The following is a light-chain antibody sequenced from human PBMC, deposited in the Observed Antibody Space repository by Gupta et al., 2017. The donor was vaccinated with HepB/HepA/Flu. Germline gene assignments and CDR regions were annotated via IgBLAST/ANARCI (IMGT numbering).Light chain of an antibody. J-gene: IGLJ3*02. V-gene: IGLV10-54*04. CDR3: SAWDSSLSAWV. CDR2: RNN. CDR1: NNNVGNQG. Sequence: QAGLPQPPSVSKGLRQTATLTCTGNNNNVGNQGAAWLQQHQGHPPKLLSYRNNNRPSGISERFSASRSGNTASLTITGLQPEDEADYYCSAWDSSLSAWVFGGGTKLTVL.